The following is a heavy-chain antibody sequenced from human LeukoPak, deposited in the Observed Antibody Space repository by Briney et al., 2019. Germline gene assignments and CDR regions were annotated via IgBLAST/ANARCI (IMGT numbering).Heavy chain of an antibody. CDR3: NSGYYYGPFDY. V-gene: IGHV3-49*03. CDR2: IRSKAYGGTT. J-gene: IGHJ4*02. Sequence: PGRSLRLSRTVSGFTPGDYAMSCFPHAPGKGLEWGGFIRSKAYGGTTEYAASVKGRFTISRDNSKSIAYLQMNSLKTEDTAVYYCNSGYYYGPFDYWGQGTLVTVSS. D-gene: IGHD3-22*01. CDR1: GFTPGDYA.